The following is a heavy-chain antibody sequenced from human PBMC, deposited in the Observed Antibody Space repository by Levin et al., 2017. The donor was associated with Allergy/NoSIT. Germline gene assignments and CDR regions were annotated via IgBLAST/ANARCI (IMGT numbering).Heavy chain of an antibody. CDR2: TYFRSEWSD. CDR1: GDSVSSNTAA. J-gene: IGHJ5*02. D-gene: IGHD3-10*01. Sequence: SQTLSLTCDISGDSVSSNTAAWNWIRQSPSRGLEWLGRTYFRSEWSDDYAVSVKSRITINPDIYKNQFSLQLNSVTPEDTAVYYCTRGSSRWFDTWGQGTLVTVSS. CDR3: TRGSSRWFDT. V-gene: IGHV6-1*01.